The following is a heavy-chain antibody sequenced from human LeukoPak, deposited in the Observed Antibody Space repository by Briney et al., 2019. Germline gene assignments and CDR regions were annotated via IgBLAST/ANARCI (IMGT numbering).Heavy chain of an antibody. J-gene: IGHJ4*02. CDR3: ARDFTLGESMIFSS. V-gene: IGHV1-46*01. Sequence: ASVKVSCKASGYTFTRYGISWVRQAPGQGLEWMGIINPSGGSTSYAQKFQGRVTMTRDMSTSTVYMELSSLRSEDTAVYYCARDFTLGESMIFSSWGQGTLVTVSS. CDR1: GYTFTRYG. D-gene: IGHD3-22*01. CDR2: INPSGGST.